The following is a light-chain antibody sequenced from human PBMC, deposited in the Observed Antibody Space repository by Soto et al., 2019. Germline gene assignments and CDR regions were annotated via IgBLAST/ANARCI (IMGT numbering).Light chain of an antibody. CDR1: SSDVGAYNY. CDR2: EVN. CDR3: SSYAGGDVFV. J-gene: IGLJ1*01. V-gene: IGLV2-8*01. Sequence: QSVLTQPPSASGSPGQSVTISCTGTSSDVGAYNYVAWYQQRPGKAPKLMIYEVNKRPSGVPDRFSGSRSGNTASLTVSGLQTEDEADYYCSSYAGGDVFVFGTGT.